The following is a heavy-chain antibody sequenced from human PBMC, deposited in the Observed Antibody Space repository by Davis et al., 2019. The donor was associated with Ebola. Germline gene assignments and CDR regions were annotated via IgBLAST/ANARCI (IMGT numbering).Heavy chain of an antibody. J-gene: IGHJ6*04. CDR2: ISAYNGNT. V-gene: IGHV1-18*01. CDR3: ARDVGGSWAIYYYGMDV. CDR1: GYSFTSYG. D-gene: IGHD2-15*01. Sequence: GESLKISCKGSGYSFTSYGISWVRQAPGQGLEWMGWISAYNGNTNYAQKLQGRVTMTTDTSTSTAYMELRSLRSDDTAVYYCARDVGGSWAIYYYGMDVWGKGTTVTVSS.